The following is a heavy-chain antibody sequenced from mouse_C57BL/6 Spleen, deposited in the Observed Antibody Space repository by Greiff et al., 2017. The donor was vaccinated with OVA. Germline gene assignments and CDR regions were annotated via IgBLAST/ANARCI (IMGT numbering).Heavy chain of an antibody. V-gene: IGHV1-80*01. CDR1: GYAFSSYW. Sequence: VQVVESGAELVKPGASVKISCKASGYAFSSYWMNWVKQRPGKGLEWIGQIYPGDGDTNYNGKFKGKATLTADKSSSTAYMQLSSLTSEDSAVYFCARKGELDAMDYWGQGTSVTVSS. J-gene: IGHJ4*01. CDR2: IYPGDGDT. CDR3: ARKGELDAMDY.